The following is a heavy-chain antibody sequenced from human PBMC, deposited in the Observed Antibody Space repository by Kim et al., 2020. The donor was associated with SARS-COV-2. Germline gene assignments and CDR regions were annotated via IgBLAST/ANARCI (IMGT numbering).Heavy chain of an antibody. D-gene: IGHD3-10*01. CDR1: GGSISSGGYY. J-gene: IGHJ6*02. Sequence: SETLSLTCTVSGGSISSGGYYWSWIRQHPGKGLEWIGYIYYSGSTYYNPSLKSRVTISVDTSKNQFSLKLSSVTAADTAVYYCARDQDGSGSFLYGMDVWGQGTTVTVSS. CDR3: ARDQDGSGSFLYGMDV. V-gene: IGHV4-31*03. CDR2: IYYSGST.